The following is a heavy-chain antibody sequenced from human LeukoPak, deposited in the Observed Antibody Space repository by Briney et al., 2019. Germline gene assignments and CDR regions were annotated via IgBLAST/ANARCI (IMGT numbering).Heavy chain of an antibody. CDR1: GYTFTSYY. D-gene: IGHD3-3*01. CDR3: ARAPSHSGYYWSY. J-gene: IGHJ4*02. CDR2: INPSGGST. V-gene: IGHV1-46*01. Sequence: ASVKVSCKASGYTFTSYYMHWVRQAPGQGLEWMGIINPSGGSTSYAQKFQGRVTMTTDTSTSTAYMELRSLRSDDTDVYYCARAPSHSGYYWSYWGQGTLVTVSS.